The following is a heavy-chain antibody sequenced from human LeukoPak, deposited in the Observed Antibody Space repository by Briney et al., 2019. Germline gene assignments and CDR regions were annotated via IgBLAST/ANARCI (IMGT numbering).Heavy chain of an antibody. Sequence: HPGGSLRLPCAASGFTFSSYAMSWVRQAPGKGLEWVSAISGSGGSTYYADSVKGRFTISRDNSKNTLYLQMNSLRAEDTAVYYCAKESAVAGAPNDYWGQGTLVTVSS. J-gene: IGHJ4*02. CDR1: GFTFSSYA. D-gene: IGHD6-19*01. CDR3: AKESAVAGAPNDY. V-gene: IGHV3-23*01. CDR2: ISGSGGST.